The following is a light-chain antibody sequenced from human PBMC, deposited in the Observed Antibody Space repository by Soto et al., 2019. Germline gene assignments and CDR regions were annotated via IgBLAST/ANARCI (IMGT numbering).Light chain of an antibody. CDR3: QQYNNWPVT. J-gene: IGKJ2*01. CDR1: QSVSGN. CDR2: GAS. V-gene: IGKV3-15*01. Sequence: EIVMTQSPATLSVSPGERATLSCRASQSVSGNLAWYQQKPGQAPSLLIYGASTRATGIPARFSGSGSGTEFTLTISSLQSEDFAVYNCQQYNNWPVTFGQGNKLEIK.